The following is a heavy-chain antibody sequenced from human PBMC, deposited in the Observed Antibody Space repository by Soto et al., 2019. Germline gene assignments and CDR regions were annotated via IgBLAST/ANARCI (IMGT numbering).Heavy chain of an antibody. J-gene: IGHJ3*02. CDR3: ARDSFNSGSYGRDAFDI. V-gene: IGHV3-21*01. CDR1: GFTFSSYS. Sequence: GGSLRLSCAASGFTFSSYSMNWVRQAPGKGLERVSSISSSSSYIYYADSVKGRFTISRDNAKNSLYLQMNSLRAEDTAVYYCARDSFNSGSYGRDAFDIWGQGTMVTVSS. CDR2: ISSSSSYI. D-gene: IGHD1-26*01.